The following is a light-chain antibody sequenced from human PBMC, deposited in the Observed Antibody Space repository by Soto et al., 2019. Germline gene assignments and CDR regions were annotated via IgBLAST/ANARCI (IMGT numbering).Light chain of an antibody. V-gene: IGLV7-46*01. CDR3: LLSYGGVQRV. CDR2: DTT. CDR1: TGSVTSGHY. J-gene: IGLJ3*02. Sequence: QAVVTQEPSVTVSPGGTVTLTCASGTGSVTSGHYPYWFQQKPGQAPRTLIYDTTNKHSWTPARFSGSLLGGKAALTLSGAQPEDEAQYYCLLSYGGVQRVFGGGTKVTVL.